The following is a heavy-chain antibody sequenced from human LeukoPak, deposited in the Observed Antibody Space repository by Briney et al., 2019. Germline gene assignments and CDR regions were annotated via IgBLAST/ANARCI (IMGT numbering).Heavy chain of an antibody. CDR3: TRDWIPAAELCYFDY. D-gene: IGHD6-13*01. CDR2: ISGSGGST. V-gene: IGHV3-23*01. CDR1: GFTFSSYA. Sequence: GSLRLSCAASGFTFSSYAMSWVRQAPGKGLEWVSAISGSGGSTYYADSVKGRFTISRDNSKNTLYLQMNSLRAEDTAVYHCTRDWIPAAELCYFDYWGQGTLVTVSS. J-gene: IGHJ4*02.